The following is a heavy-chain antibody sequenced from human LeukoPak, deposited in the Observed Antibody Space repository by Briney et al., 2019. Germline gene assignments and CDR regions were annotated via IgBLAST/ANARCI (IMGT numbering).Heavy chain of an antibody. CDR2: TYYRSTWYN. CDR3: TRDRGLMDV. J-gene: IGHJ6*02. Sequence: SQTLSLTCAISGDSVSSNSVTWNWIRQSPSRGLEWLGRTYYRSTWYNDYAVSVKSRITINPDTSKNQFSLQLNSVTPEDTAVYYCTRDRGLMDVWGQGTTVTVSS. D-gene: IGHD3-10*01. V-gene: IGHV6-1*01. CDR1: GDSVSSNSVT.